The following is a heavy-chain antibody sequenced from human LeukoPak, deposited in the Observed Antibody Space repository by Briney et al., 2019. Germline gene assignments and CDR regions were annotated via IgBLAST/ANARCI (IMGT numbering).Heavy chain of an antibody. V-gene: IGHV3-74*01. CDR1: GFTFSSYW. CDR3: ARDQCSGANCQVALDY. Sequence: GGSLRLSCAPSGFTFSSYWMHCVRQAPGKCLGFVSLMISEGSRTFYADSVKGRFTISRDNAKNKLYLQMNSLRAEDTAVYYCARDQCSGANCQVALDYWGQGTLVTVSS. D-gene: IGHD2-15*01. CDR2: MISEGSRT. J-gene: IGHJ4*02.